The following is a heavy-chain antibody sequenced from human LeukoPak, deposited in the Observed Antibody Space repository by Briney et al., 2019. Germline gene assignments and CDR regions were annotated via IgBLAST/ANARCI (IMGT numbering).Heavy chain of an antibody. CDR3: AKDGAQYSSGPECDP. CDR1: GLHFSGTA. J-gene: IGHJ5*02. V-gene: IGHV3-23*01. CDR2: ISHDGMNA. Sequence: GGSLRLSCAASGLHFSGTAMSWVRQAPGKGLEWVSAISHDGMNAYYADSVKGRFTISRDNTKKTVSLEMSSLTAADTGVYYCAKDGAQYSSGPECDPRGQGALVTVSP. D-gene: IGHD6-19*01.